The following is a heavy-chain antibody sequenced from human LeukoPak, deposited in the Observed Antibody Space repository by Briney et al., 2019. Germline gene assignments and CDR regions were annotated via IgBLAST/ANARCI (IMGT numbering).Heavy chain of an antibody. CDR3: ARAGAWQIDP. D-gene: IGHD3-10*01. Sequence: SETLSLTCTVSGGSISSSSYYWGWIRQPPGKGLEWIGSIYYSGSTYYNPSLKSRVTISVDTSKNQFSLKLSSVTAADTAVYYCARAGAWQIDPWGQGTLVTVSS. CDR1: GGSISSSSYY. V-gene: IGHV4-39*01. J-gene: IGHJ5*02. CDR2: IYYSGST.